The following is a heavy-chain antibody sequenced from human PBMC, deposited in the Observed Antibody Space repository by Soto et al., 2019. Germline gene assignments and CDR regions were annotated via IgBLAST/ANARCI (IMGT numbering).Heavy chain of an antibody. V-gene: IGHV3-7*01. Sequence: GGSLRLSCVASGFTFSTYWMDWVRQAPGKGLEWVANINQDGSEKHYVDSVKGRFTISRDNAKNSLYLQMSSLTAEDSALYYCSRSPDYWGQGALVTVSS. CDR1: GFTFSTYW. CDR3: SRSPDY. J-gene: IGHJ4*02. CDR2: INQDGSEK.